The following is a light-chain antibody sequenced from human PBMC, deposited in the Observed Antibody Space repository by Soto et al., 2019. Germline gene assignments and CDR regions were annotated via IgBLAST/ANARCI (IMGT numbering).Light chain of an antibody. CDR2: DTS. V-gene: IGKV3-11*01. CDR1: QSVARF. CDR3: QQRSNWLT. Sequence: EIVFTQSPATLSLSPGERATLSCRASQSVARFLAWYQQKPGQAPRLLIYDTSNRATGIPARFSGSGSGTDFTLTISSLEPEDFAVYYCQQRSNWLTFGGGTKV. J-gene: IGKJ4*01.